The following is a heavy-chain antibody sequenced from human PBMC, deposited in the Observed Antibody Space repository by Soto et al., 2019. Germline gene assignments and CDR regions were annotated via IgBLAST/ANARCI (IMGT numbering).Heavy chain of an antibody. CDR1: GYTFTSYG. CDR3: ARDPGGRTKGRWFDP. D-gene: IGHD3-16*01. V-gene: IGHV1-18*01. J-gene: IGHJ5*02. Sequence: ASVKVSCKASGYTFTSYGISWVRQAPGQGLEWMGWISAYNGNTNYAQKLQGRVTMTTDTSTSTAYMELRSLRSDDTAVYYCARDPGGRTKGRWFDPWGQGTLVTVSS. CDR2: ISAYNGNT.